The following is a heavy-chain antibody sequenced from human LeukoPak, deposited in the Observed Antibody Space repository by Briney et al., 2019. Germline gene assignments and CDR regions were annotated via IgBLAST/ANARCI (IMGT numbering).Heavy chain of an antibody. CDR3: ARGGTIYGDPVGNWFDP. Sequence: NPSETLSLTCTVSGYSISSGYYWGWIRQPPGKGLEWIGSIYHSGSTYYNPSLKSRVTISVDTSKNQFSLKLSSVTAADTAVYYCARGGTIYGDPVGNWFDPWGQGTLVTVSA. D-gene: IGHD4-17*01. V-gene: IGHV4-38-2*02. CDR1: GYSISSGYY. J-gene: IGHJ5*02. CDR2: IYHSGST.